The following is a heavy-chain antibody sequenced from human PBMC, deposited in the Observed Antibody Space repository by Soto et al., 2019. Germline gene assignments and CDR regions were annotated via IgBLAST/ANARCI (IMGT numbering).Heavy chain of an antibody. Sequence: SETLSLTCTVSGGSTSSGGYSWTWIRQSPGKGLEWIGYTYQSGSAYYNPSLKSRVTISVDRSKNQFSLNLTSVTAADTAVYYCARDYYGMDVWGQGTTVTVSS. CDR1: GGSTSSGGYS. V-gene: IGHV4-30-2*06. CDR2: TYQSGSA. J-gene: IGHJ6*02. CDR3: ARDYYGMDV.